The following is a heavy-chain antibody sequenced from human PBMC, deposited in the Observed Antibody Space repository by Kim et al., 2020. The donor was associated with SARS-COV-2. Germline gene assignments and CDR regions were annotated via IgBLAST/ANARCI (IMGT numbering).Heavy chain of an antibody. D-gene: IGHD6-6*01. CDR1: GFTFSSFG. Sequence: GGSLRLSCAASGFTFSSFGMHWVRQAPGKGLQWVAVIWYDGTYKYYADSVKGRFIISRDNSKNTLYLQMNSLRAEDTAVYYCARDSVAARPGWFDPWGQGTLVTVSS. CDR3: ARDSVAARPGWFDP. CDR2: IWYDGTYK. J-gene: IGHJ5*02. V-gene: IGHV3-33*01.